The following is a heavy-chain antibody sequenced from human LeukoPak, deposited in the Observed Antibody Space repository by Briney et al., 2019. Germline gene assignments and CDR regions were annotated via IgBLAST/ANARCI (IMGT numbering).Heavy chain of an antibody. CDR2: FIPFFGTP. CDR3: SRRGVAGSPDY. Sequence: SVTVSCKASGGSFNSYAITWVRQAPAQGLEWMGGFIPFFGTPHYAQKFQGRVTITADESRSTGYLELRSLRCEDKAVYYCSRRGVAGSPDYWGQGSLVTVSS. J-gene: IGHJ4*02. CDR1: GGSFNSYA. D-gene: IGHD6-19*01. V-gene: IGHV1-69*01.